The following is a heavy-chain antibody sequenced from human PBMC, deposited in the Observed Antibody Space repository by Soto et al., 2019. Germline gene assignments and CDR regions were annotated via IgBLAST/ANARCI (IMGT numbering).Heavy chain of an antibody. CDR2: IYYSGST. D-gene: IGHD4-17*01. J-gene: IGHJ6*02. V-gene: IGHV4-39*01. CDR3: YRSVSDPVTTDF. CDR1: GGSISSSSYY. Sequence: SETLSLTCTVSGGSISSSSYYWGWIRQPPGKGLEWIGSIYYSGSTYYNPSLKSRVTISVDTSKNQFSLKLSSVTAADTAVYYFYRSVSDPVTTDFWGQGTTVTVSS.